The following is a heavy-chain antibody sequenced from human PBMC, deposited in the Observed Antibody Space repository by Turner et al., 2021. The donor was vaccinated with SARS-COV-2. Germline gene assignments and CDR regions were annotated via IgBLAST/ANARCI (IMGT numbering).Heavy chain of an antibody. Sequence: EVQVVESGGGLVKPGGSLRLSCAASGFAFNLYSMNWVRQAPGKGLEWVSAISSSGKNVYDADSVKGRFTISRDNAKSSLYLQMNSLRVEDTALYYCAKVRVDVSKRSDAFDIWGQGTMVTVSS. V-gene: IGHV3-21*01. CDR2: ISSSGKNV. CDR1: GFAFNLYS. D-gene: IGHD5-12*01. J-gene: IGHJ3*02. CDR3: AKVRVDVSKRSDAFDI.